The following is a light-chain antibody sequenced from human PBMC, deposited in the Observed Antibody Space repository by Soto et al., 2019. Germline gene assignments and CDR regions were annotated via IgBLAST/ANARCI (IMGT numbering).Light chain of an antibody. Sequence: DIVMTQSPDSLAVSLGERATINCKSSQSLFYSSNKNYLAWYQQKPGQPPKLLIYWSSTRESGVPDRFSGSGSGTDFPLTISSLQAEDVAVYYCQQYYTTPVTFGQGTKVEIK. CDR3: QQYYTTPVT. J-gene: IGKJ1*01. CDR2: WSS. V-gene: IGKV4-1*01. CDR1: QSLFYSSNKNY.